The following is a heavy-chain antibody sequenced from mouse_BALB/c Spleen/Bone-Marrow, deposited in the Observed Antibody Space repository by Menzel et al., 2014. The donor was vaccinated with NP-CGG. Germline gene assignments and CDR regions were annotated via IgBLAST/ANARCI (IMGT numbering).Heavy chain of an antibody. CDR3: ARLNYYGSLFV. CDR2: INPDSSTI. D-gene: IGHD1-1*01. V-gene: IGHV4-1*02. J-gene: IGHJ1*01. CDR1: GFDFSRYW. Sequence: VQLKQSGGGLVQPGGSLKLSCAASGFDFSRYWMSWVRQAPGKGLEWIGEINPDSSTINYTPSLKDKFIISRDNAKNTLYLQMSKEGSEDTALYYCARLNYYGSLFVWGAGTTVTVSS.